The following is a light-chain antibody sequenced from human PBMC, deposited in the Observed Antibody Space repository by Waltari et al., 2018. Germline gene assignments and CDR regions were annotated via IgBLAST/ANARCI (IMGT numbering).Light chain of an antibody. CDR1: SSNIGSKT. V-gene: IGLV1-44*01. CDR2: SNN. CDR3: AAWDDSLNAFYV. J-gene: IGLJ1*01. Sequence: QSVLTQPPSASGTPGQRVTISCSGSSSNIGSKTLNCYPQLPGTAPTLLIYSNNQRPSGVPDRFSGSKSGTSASLAISGLQSEDEADYYCAAWDDSLNAFYVFGTGTKVTVL.